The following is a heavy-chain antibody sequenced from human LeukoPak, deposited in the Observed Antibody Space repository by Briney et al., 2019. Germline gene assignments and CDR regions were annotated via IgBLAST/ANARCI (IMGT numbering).Heavy chain of an antibody. D-gene: IGHD2-2*01. Sequence: PGGSLRLSCAASGFTFSSYSTNWVRQAPGKGLEWVSSISSSSSYIYYADSVKGRFTISRDNAKNSLYLQMNSLRAEDTAVYYCAAYCSSTSCYGDGYWGQGTLVTVSS. V-gene: IGHV3-21*01. CDR3: AAYCSSTSCYGDGY. J-gene: IGHJ4*02. CDR1: GFTFSSYS. CDR2: ISSSSSYI.